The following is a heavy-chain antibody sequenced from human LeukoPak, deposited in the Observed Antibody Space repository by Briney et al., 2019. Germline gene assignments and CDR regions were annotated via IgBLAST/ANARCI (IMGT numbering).Heavy chain of an antibody. CDR1: GYTFISYY. CDR3: ARAGMTTVVTPTNFDY. CDR2: INPSGGST. D-gene: IGHD4-23*01. Sequence: ASVKVSCKASGYTFISYYMHWVRQAPGQGLEWMGIINPSGGSTSYAQKFQGRVTMTRDTSTSTVYMELSSLRSEDTAVYYCARAGMTTVVTPTNFDYWGQGTLVTVSS. J-gene: IGHJ4*02. V-gene: IGHV1-46*01.